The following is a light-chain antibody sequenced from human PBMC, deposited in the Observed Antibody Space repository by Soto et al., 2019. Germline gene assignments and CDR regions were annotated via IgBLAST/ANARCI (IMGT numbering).Light chain of an antibody. J-gene: IGKJ2*01. CDR3: QQSYSSPQMYT. CDR1: QSISSS. V-gene: IGKV1-39*01. CDR2: AAS. Sequence: DIQMTQSPSSLSASVGDRVTITCRASQSISSSLNWYQQKPGKAPDLLIYAASNLQSGVPSRFSGSGSGTDFTLTISSLPPEDFATYYCQQSYSSPQMYTFGQGTKLEIK.